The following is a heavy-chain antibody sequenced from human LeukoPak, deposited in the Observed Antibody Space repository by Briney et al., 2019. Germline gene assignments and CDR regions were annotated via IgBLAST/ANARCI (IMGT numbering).Heavy chain of an antibody. J-gene: IGHJ4*02. Sequence: GGSLRLSCSVYGFTFSTYVMHWVRQAPGKGLEYVSAISSNGDNTYYADSVKGRFTISRDNSKNTLYLQMSSLRADDTAVYYCVRGTGYWGQGTLVTVSS. CDR1: GFTFSTYV. CDR3: VRGTGY. CDR2: ISSNGDNT. V-gene: IGHV3-64D*06.